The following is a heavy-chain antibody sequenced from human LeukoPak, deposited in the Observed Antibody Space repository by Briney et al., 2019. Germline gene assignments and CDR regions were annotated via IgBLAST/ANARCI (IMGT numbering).Heavy chain of an antibody. CDR2: ISDSGGST. CDR1: GFAFRNNA. D-gene: IGHD3-22*01. CDR3: ASSYGSSAYYPFVF. J-gene: IGHJ4*02. V-gene: IGHV3-23*01. Sequence: GGSLRLSCVASGFAFRNNAMSWVRQAPGKGLEWVSLISDSGGSTNYAHSVKGRFTISRDNSKNTLYVQMNTRRAEDTAIYDCASSYGSSAYYPFVFWGQGTLVSVFS.